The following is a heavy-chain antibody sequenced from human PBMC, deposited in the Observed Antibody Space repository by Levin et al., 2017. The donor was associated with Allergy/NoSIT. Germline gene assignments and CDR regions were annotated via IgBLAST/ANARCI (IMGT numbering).Heavy chain of an antibody. D-gene: IGHD3-10*01. CDR3: ARGTPYGSGYNYMDV. Sequence: GESLKISCAVSGFSFSSYRMNWVRQAPGKGLEWVSYISSGSSTIYYADSVKGRFTISRDNAKNSLSLQMNSLRAEDTAVYYCARGTPYGSGYNYMDVWGKGTTVTVSS. V-gene: IGHV3-48*01. CDR1: GFSFSSYR. J-gene: IGHJ6*03. CDR2: ISSGSSTI.